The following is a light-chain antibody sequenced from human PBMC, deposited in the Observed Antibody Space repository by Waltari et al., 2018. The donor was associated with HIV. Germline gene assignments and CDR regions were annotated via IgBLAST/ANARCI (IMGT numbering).Light chain of an antibody. V-gene: IGLV2-11*01. J-gene: IGLJ2*01. CDR1: SSDVGGFNS. CDR2: DVT. CDR3: CSYAGNYTLI. Sequence: QSALTQPRSVSGSPGQSVTIPCTGPSSDVGGFNSVSWYQQHPGKAPKLMMYDVTKRPSGVPDRFSGSKSGNTASLTISGLQADDEADYYCCSYAGNYTLIFGGGTKLTVL.